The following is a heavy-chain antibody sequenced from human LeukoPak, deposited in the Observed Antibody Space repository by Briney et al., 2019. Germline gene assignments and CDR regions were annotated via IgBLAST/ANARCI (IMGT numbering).Heavy chain of an antibody. Sequence: ASVKVSCKASGGTFSSYAISWVRQAPGQGLEWMGGIIPIFGTANYAQKFQGRVTITADESTSTAYMELSSLRSEDTAVYYCARGPFGVVIPYYYYYYMDVWGKGTTVTVSS. CDR2: IIPIFGTA. CDR3: ARGPFGVVIPYYYYYYMDV. J-gene: IGHJ6*03. CDR1: GGTFSSYA. V-gene: IGHV1-69*13. D-gene: IGHD3-3*01.